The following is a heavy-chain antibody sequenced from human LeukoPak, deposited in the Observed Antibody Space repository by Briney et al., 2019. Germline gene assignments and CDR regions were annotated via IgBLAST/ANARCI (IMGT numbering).Heavy chain of an antibody. V-gene: IGHV4-39*01. CDR1: GGSISSSSYY. J-gene: IGHJ4*02. D-gene: IGHD3-3*01. CDR2: VFYSGST. Sequence: SETLSLTCTVSGGSISSSSYYWGWIRQPPGKGLEAIGSVFYSGSTNYNPSLKSRLTISVDTSKNQFSLRLTSVTAADTAVYYCARHTPFWSDYSYFLDYWGQGILVTVSS. CDR3: ARHTPFWSDYSYFLDY.